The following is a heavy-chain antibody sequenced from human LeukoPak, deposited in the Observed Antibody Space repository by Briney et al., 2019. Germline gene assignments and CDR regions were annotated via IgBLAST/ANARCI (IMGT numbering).Heavy chain of an antibody. CDR2: MNPNSGNT. CDR1: GYTFTSYD. V-gene: IGHV1-8*01. D-gene: IGHD6-6*01. Sequence: ASVKVSCKASGYTFTSYDINWVRQATGQGFEWMGRMNPNSGNTDYAQKFQGRVTMTRNTSIGTAYMELSSLRSEDTAVYYCARGATAARPGDYWGQGPLVTVSS. CDR3: ARGATAARPGDY. J-gene: IGHJ4*02.